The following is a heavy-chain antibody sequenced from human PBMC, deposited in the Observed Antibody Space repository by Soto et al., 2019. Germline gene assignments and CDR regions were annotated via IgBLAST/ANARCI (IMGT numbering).Heavy chain of an antibody. CDR1: GYSFIDYW. V-gene: IGHV5-51*01. CDR2: IYPGDSDT. D-gene: IGHD2-8*01. CDR3: ARRRGVFLPGAFDI. J-gene: IGHJ3*02. Sequence: GESLKISCKGSGYSFIDYWIGWVRQVPGKGLEWMGVIYPGDSDTRYSPSFQGHVTISADKSISTAYLQWSSLKASDTAMYYCARRRGVFLPGAFDIWGQGTMVTVSS.